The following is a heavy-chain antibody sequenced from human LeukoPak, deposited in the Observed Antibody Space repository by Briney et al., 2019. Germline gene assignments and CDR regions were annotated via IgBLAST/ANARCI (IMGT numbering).Heavy chain of an antibody. Sequence: GGSLRLSCAASGFTFSNYWMHWVRQAPGKGLVWVSGINTDGTSTSYVDSVKGRFTISRDNAKNTLYLQMNSLRVEDTAVYYCARTFDNWGLGTLVTVSS. CDR3: ARTFDN. J-gene: IGHJ4*02. CDR1: GFTFSNYW. V-gene: IGHV3-74*01. CDR2: INTDGTST.